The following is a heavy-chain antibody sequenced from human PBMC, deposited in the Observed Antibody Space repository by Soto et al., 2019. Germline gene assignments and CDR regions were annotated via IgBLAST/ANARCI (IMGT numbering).Heavy chain of an antibody. D-gene: IGHD6-19*01. V-gene: IGHV3-23*01. CDR3: AKDLGVYSSGWYDYYYYAMDV. Sequence: GGSLRLSCAASGFTFSSYAMSWVRQAPGKGLEWVSVISGSGGRAFDADSVKGRFTISRDNSKNTLYLQMNSLRAEDTAVYYCAKDLGVYSSGWYDYYYYAMDVWGQGTTVTVSS. CDR2: ISGSGGRA. CDR1: GFTFSSYA. J-gene: IGHJ6*02.